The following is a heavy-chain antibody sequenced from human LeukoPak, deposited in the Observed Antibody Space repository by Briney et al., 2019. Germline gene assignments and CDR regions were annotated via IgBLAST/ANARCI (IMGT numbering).Heavy chain of an antibody. CDR1: GFTFSSYG. D-gene: IGHD3-16*01. J-gene: IGHJ1*01. V-gene: IGHV3-30*02. CDR3: AKPRWGTLYFQH. Sequence: GGSLRLSCAASGFTFSSYGMHWARQAPGKGLEWVAFIRYDGSNKYYADSVKGRFTISRDNSKNTLYLQMNSLRAEDTAVYYCAKPRWGTLYFQHWGQGTLVTVSS. CDR2: IRYDGSNK.